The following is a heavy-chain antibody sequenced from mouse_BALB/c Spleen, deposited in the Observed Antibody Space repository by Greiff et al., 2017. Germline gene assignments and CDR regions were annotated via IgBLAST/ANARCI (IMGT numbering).Heavy chain of an antibody. CDR2: IDPANGNT. D-gene: IGHD1-2*01. V-gene: IGHV14-3*02. Sequence: EVHLVESGAELVKPRASVKLSCTASGFNIKDTYMHWVKQRPEQGLEWIGRIDPANGNTKYDPKFQGKATITADTSSNTAYLQLSSLTSEDTAVYYCARGITTAPFAYWGQGTLVTVSA. CDR3: ARGITTAPFAY. J-gene: IGHJ3*01. CDR1: GFNIKDTY.